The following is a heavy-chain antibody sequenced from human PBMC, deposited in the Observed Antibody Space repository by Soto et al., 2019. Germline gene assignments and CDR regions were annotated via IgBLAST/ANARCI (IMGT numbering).Heavy chain of an antibody. CDR2: ISGSGGST. CDR1: GFTFSSYG. Sequence: PGGSLRLSCAASGFTFSSYGMHWVRQAPGKGLEWVAAISGSGGSTYYADSVKGRFTISRDNSKNTLYLQMNSLRAEDTAVYYCAKDLGPLRPYYFDYWGQGTLVTVSS. J-gene: IGHJ4*02. D-gene: IGHD1-26*01. CDR3: AKDLGPLRPYYFDY. V-gene: IGHV3-23*01.